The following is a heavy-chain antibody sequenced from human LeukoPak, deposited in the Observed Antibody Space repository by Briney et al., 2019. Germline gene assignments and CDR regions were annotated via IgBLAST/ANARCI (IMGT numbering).Heavy chain of an antibody. V-gene: IGHV1-18*01. CDR3: ATDLIVGPTTDLDY. D-gene: IGHD1-26*01. J-gene: IGHJ4*02. Sequence: ASVKVSCKASGYTFTSYGISWVRQAPGQGLEWMGWISAYNGNTNYAQKLQGRVTMTTDTSTSTAYMELRSLRSEDTAVYYCATDLIVGPTTDLDYWGQGTLVTVSS. CDR1: GYTFTSYG. CDR2: ISAYNGNT.